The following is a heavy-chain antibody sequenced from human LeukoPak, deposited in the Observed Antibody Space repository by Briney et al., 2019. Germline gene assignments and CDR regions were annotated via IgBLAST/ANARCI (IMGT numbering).Heavy chain of an antibody. J-gene: IGHJ3*02. CDR1: GFTFSSYS. CDR3: ARGRTAHDAFDI. D-gene: IGHD5-18*01. CDR2: ISSSSTYI. V-gene: IGHV3-21*01. Sequence: PGGSLRLSCVASGFTFSSYSMNWVRQAPGKGLEWVSFISSSSTYIYYADSVKGRFTISRDNAKNSLYLQMNSLRAEDTAVYYCARGRTAHDAFDIWGQGTMVTVSS.